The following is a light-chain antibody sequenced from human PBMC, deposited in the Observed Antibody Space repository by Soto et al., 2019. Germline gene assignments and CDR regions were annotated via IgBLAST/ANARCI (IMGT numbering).Light chain of an antibody. V-gene: IGKV1-9*01. J-gene: IGKJ1*01. Sequence: IQLTQSPSSLSASVGDRVTITCRASQVISKYLAWYQQKPGTAPKLLIYLASTLQGGVPSRFSGSGSGTEFTLTISSLQPDDFATYYCQQYNSYSAFGQGTKVDIK. CDR3: QQYNSYSA. CDR2: LAS. CDR1: QVISKY.